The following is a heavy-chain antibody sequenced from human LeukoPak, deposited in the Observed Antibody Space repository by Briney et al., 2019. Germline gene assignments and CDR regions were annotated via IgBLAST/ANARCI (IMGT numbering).Heavy chain of an antibody. CDR1: GYTFTTYD. CDR3: ARGRGSGHKENWFDP. V-gene: IGHV1-8*01. Sequence: ASVKVSCKASGYTFTTYDINWVRQATGQGLEWMGWMNPNSGNTGYAQKFQGRVTMTRNTSISTAYMELSSLRSEDTAVYYCARGRGSGHKENWFDPWGQGPLVTVSS. J-gene: IGHJ5*02. D-gene: IGHD6-19*01. CDR2: MNPNSGNT.